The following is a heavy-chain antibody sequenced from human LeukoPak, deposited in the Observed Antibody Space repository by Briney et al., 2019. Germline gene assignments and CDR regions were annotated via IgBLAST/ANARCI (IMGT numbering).Heavy chain of an antibody. Sequence: GGSLRLSCAASGFTFSSYAMHWVRQAPGKGLEWVAVISYDGSNKYYADSVKGRFTISRDNSKNTLYLQMNSLRAEDTAVYYCLTIFGVPYPNDAFDIWGQGTMVTVSS. D-gene: IGHD3-3*01. CDR2: ISYDGSNK. V-gene: IGHV3-30-3*01. CDR1: GFTFSSYA. J-gene: IGHJ3*02. CDR3: LTIFGVPYPNDAFDI.